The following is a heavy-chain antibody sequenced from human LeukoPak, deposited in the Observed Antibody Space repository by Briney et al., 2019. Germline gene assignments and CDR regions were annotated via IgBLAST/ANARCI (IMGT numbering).Heavy chain of an antibody. CDR2: IYYSGST. J-gene: IGHJ4*02. CDR1: GGSISSSSYY. CDR3: ARLASTCTGGSCYQYYFDY. Sequence: SETLSLTCTVSGGSISSSSYYWGWIRQPPGKGLEWIGSIYYSGSTYYNPSLRSRVTISVDTSMNQFSLKLNSVTAADTAVYYCARLASTCTGGSCYQYYFDYWGQGTLVTVSS. V-gene: IGHV4-39*01. D-gene: IGHD2-15*01.